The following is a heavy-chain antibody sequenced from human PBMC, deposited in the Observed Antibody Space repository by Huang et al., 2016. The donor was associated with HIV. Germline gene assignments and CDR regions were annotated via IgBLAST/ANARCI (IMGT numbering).Heavy chain of an antibody. CDR2: INHNGKI. CDR1: GGAFRGSS. D-gene: IGHD3-10*01. Sequence: QVQLKQWGAGLLKPSETLSLTCAVYGGAFRGSSWTWIRQFPEKGLECIEDINHNGKIIYNPSLSARVTISTDTSKNHFSLHLTSVTAADTALYYCARGFNYYASDNLGVYYFDSWGLGTLVTVSP. CDR3: ARGFNYYASDNLGVYYFDS. V-gene: IGHV4-34*02. J-gene: IGHJ4*02.